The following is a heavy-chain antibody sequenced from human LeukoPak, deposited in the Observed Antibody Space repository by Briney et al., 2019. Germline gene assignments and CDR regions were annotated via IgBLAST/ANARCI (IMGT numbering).Heavy chain of an antibody. V-gene: IGHV1-46*01. CDR2: GST. CDR3: AREEKEYSYAIYYYYYGMDV. D-gene: IGHD5-18*01. J-gene: IGHJ6*02. Sequence: GSTSYAQKFQGRVTMTRDTSTSTVYMELSSLRSEDTAVYYCAREEKEYSYAIYYYYYGMDVWGQGTTVTVSS.